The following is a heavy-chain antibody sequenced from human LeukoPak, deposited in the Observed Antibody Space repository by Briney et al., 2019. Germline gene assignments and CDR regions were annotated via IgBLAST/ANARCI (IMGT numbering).Heavy chain of an antibody. CDR3: ARGAHVRMYDSNHNCFDP. D-gene: IGHD3-22*01. J-gene: IGHJ5*02. Sequence: ASVKVSCKASGYTFTSYYMHWVRQAPGQGLEWMGIINPSGGSTSYAQKFQGRVTMTRDMSTSTVYMELSSLRSEDTAVYYCARGAHVRMYDSNHNCFDPWGQETLVTVST. V-gene: IGHV1-46*01. CDR1: GYTFTSYY. CDR2: INPSGGST.